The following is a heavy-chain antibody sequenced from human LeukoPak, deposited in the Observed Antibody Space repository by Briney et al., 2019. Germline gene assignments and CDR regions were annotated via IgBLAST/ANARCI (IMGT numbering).Heavy chain of an antibody. V-gene: IGHV3-48*03. J-gene: IGHJ4*02. CDR3: VRGLDNYGYKFDY. D-gene: IGHD5-18*01. CDR2: ISTSGSLI. Sequence: GGSLRLSCAASGFTFSSYEMNWVRQAPGKGLEWVSYISTSGSLIYYADSVKGRFTISRDNAKNSLYLQMNSLRAEDTAVYYCVRGLDNYGYKFDYWGQGTLVTVSS. CDR1: GFTFSSYE.